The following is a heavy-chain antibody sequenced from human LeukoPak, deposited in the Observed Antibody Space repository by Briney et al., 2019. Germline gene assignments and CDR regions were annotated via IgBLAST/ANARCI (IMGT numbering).Heavy chain of an antibody. Sequence: PGRSLRLSCAASGFTFDDYAMHWVRQAPGKGLEWVSGISWNSGSIGYADSVKGRFTISRDNAKNSLYLQINSLRAEDTALYYCAKAPRRGAAAGSLGFDPWGQGTLVTVSS. CDR2: ISWNSGSI. D-gene: IGHD6-13*01. J-gene: IGHJ5*02. CDR1: GFTFDDYA. CDR3: AKAPRRGAAAGSLGFDP. V-gene: IGHV3-9*01.